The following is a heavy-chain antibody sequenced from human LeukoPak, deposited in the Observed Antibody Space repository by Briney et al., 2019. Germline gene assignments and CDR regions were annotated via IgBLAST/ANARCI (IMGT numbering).Heavy chain of an antibody. D-gene: IGHD3-10*01. V-gene: IGHV1-2*02. CDR1: GYTFTGYY. J-gene: IGHJ4*02. CDR3: ARDPGYMVRGPLHLDY. CDR2: INPNSGGT. Sequence: AASVKVSCKASGYTFTGYYMHWVRQAPGQGLEWMGWINPNSGGTNYAQKFQGRVTITADKSTSTAYMELSSLRSEDTAVYYCARDPGYMVRGPLHLDYWGQGTLVTVSS.